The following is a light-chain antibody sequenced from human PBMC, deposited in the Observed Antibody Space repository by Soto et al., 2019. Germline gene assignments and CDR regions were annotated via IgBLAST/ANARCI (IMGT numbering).Light chain of an antibody. V-gene: IGKV3-15*01. J-gene: IGKJ1*01. CDR3: QQYNKWQLT. CDR1: QSVSSN. CDR2: AVS. Sequence: EIMMTQSPGTLSASPGERATLSCRASQSVSSNLAWYQQKPGQAPRLLIYAVSTRATGIPARFSGSGSGTEFTLTISSLQSEDFAVYYCQQYNKWQLTFGQGTKVEIK.